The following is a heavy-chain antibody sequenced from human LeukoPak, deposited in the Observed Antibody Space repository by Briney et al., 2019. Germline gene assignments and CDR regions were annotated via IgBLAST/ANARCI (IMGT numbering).Heavy chain of an antibody. V-gene: IGHV4-59*12. J-gene: IGHJ4*02. CDR1: GASISSYY. CDR3: ASAYDSSGYYPFDY. Sequence: SETLSLTCTVSGASISSYYWSWIRQPPGKGLEWIGYIYYSGIINYNPSLKSRVTMSVDTSKNQFSLKLSSVTAADTAVYYCASAYDSSGYYPFDYWGQGTLVTVSS. D-gene: IGHD3-22*01. CDR2: IYYSGII.